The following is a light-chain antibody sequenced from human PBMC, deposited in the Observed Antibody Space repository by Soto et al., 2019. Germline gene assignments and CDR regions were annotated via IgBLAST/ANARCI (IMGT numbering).Light chain of an antibody. Sequence: EIVLTQSPGTLSLSPGERATLSCRASQSVSSSYLAWYQQKSGQAPRLLIYGASSRATGIPDRFSGSGSGTDFTLTISRLEPEDFAMYYCQQYGTSLWTFGQGTKV. J-gene: IGKJ1*01. CDR1: QSVSSSY. CDR2: GAS. CDR3: QQYGTSLWT. V-gene: IGKV3-20*01.